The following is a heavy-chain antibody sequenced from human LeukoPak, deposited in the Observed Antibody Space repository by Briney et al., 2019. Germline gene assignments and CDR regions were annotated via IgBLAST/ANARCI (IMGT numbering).Heavy chain of an antibody. CDR1: GGSISSYY. D-gene: IGHD5-12*01. V-gene: IGHV4-4*07. CDR2: IYISVST. J-gene: IGHJ6*02. CDR3: ARDGTEGYSGYDSYYYSGMDV. Sequence: SEALSLTSTDPGGSISSYYWSWVRPPAGKGLEWIGRIYISVSTNYNPSLKSRVTMSVDTSKNQFSLKLSSVTAADTAVYYCARDGTEGYSGYDSYYYSGMDVWGQGTTVTVSS.